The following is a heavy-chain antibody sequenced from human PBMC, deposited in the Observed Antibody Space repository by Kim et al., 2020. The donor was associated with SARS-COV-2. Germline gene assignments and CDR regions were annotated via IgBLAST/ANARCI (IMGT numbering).Heavy chain of an antibody. CDR2: IYTSGST. V-gene: IGHV4-61*02. D-gene: IGHD6-13*01. CDR3: ARESSWYGFVDY. CDR1: GGSISSGSYY. Sequence: SETLSLTCTVSGGSISSGSYYWSWIRQPAGEGLEWIGRIYTSGSTNYNPSLKSRVTISVDTSKNQFSLKLSSVTAADTAVYYCARESSWYGFVDYWGQGTLVTVSS. J-gene: IGHJ4*02.